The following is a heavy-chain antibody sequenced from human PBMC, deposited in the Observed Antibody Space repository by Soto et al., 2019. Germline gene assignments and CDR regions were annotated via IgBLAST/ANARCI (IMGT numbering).Heavy chain of an antibody. V-gene: IGHV3-23*01. J-gene: IGHJ6*02. D-gene: IGHD1-7*01. CDR1: GLTFSS. Sequence: GGSLRLSCRDSGLTFSSWVRQAPGKGLEWVSGISGSGGYKYYADSVKGRFTISRDDSKNTVYLQLNSLRAEDTAVYYCAKDRNFKDYYVMDVWGQGTTVTVSS. CDR2: ISGSGGYK. CDR3: AKDRNFKDYYVMDV.